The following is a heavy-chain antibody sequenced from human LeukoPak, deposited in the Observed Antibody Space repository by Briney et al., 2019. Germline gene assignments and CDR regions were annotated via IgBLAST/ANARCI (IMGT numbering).Heavy chain of an antibody. V-gene: IGHV4-39*01. CDR3: ARSGYSYGLFDF. CDR2: ISYSGST. CDR1: DDSISDYY. Sequence: SETLSLTCTVSDDSISDYYWGWIRQPPGKGLEWIGSISYSGSTYYNPSLKSRVTISVDTSKNQFSLKLSSVTAADTAVCYCARSGYSYGLFDFWGQGTLVTVSS. D-gene: IGHD5-18*01. J-gene: IGHJ4*02.